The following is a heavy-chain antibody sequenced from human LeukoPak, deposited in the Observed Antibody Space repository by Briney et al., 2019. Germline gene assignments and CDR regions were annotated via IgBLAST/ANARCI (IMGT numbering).Heavy chain of an antibody. D-gene: IGHD3-3*01. J-gene: IGHJ5*02. CDR2: MYYSGST. V-gene: IGHV4-59*01. CDR1: GGSISGYY. CDR3: ARGTVFGVATNWFDP. Sequence: SETLSLTCSVSGGSISGYYWNWIRQPPGKGLEWIGDMYYSGSTNYNPSLKSRVTISVDTSKKQISLKLNSVTAADTAVYYCARGTVFGVATNWFDPWGQGTLVTVSS.